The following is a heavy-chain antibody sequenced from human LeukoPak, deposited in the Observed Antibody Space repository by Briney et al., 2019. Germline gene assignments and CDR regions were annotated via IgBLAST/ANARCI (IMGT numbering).Heavy chain of an antibody. D-gene: IGHD6-13*01. V-gene: IGHV1-69*01. CDR3: ARGDSSSWYHAFDI. CDR1: GGTFSSYA. J-gene: IGHJ3*02. CDR2: IIPIFGTA. Sequence: SVKVSCKASGGTFSSYAISWVRQAPGQGLEWMGGIIPIFGTANYAQKFQGRVTITADESTSTAYMELSNLRSEDTAVYYCARGDSSSWYHAFDIWGQGTMVTVSS.